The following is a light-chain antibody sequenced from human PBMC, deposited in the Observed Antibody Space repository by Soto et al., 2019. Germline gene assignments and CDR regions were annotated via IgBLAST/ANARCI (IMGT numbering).Light chain of an antibody. Sequence: QAVVTQPPSVSGAPGQRVTISCTGSSSNIGAGGDVHWYQHLPRTAPKLLIYGNNNRPSGVPDRFSGSKSGTSASLAITGLQADDDADYYYQSYDSSLSGMVFGGGTKRTVL. CDR3: QSYDSSLSGMV. CDR2: GNN. V-gene: IGLV1-40*01. J-gene: IGLJ2*01. CDR1: SSNIGAGGD.